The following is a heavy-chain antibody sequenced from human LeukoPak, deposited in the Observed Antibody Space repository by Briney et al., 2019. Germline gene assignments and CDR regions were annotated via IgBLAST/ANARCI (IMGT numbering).Heavy chain of an antibody. CDR3: ARGTLTAPRSAFDI. CDR1: GYTFTGYY. D-gene: IGHD1-14*01. Sequence: ASVKVSCKASGYTFTGYYMSWVRQAPGLGLEWMGWINPDSGGTHYAQNFQGWVTMTRDTSISTAYMELSRLRSDDTAVYYCARGTLTAPRSAFDIWGQGTMVTVSS. V-gene: IGHV1-2*04. J-gene: IGHJ3*02. CDR2: INPDSGGT.